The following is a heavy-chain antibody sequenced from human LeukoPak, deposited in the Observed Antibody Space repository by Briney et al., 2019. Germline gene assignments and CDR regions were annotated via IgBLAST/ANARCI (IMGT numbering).Heavy chain of an antibody. CDR3: ARDTAMADYYYYYYMDV. CDR1: GFTFSSYE. Sequence: GGSLRLPCAASGFTFSSYEMNWVRQAPGKGLEWVSYISSSGSTIYYADSVKGRFTISRDNAKNSLYLQMNSLRAEDTAVYYCARDTAMADYYYYYYMDVWGKGTTVTISS. D-gene: IGHD5-18*01. CDR2: ISSSGSTI. J-gene: IGHJ6*03. V-gene: IGHV3-48*03.